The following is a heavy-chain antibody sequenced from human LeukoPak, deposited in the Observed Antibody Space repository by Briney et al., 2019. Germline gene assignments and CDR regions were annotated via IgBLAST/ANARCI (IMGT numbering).Heavy chain of an antibody. D-gene: IGHD3-3*01. V-gene: IGHV3-7*03. CDR1: GFTFSTYL. CDR2: IKQDGSEK. J-gene: IGHJ2*01. Sequence: GGSLRLSCAASGFTFSTYLMHWVRQAPGKGLEWVANIKQDGSEKYYVDSVKGRFTLSRDSAKNSLYMQMNSLRAEDTAVYYCARAEWSNWYFDLWGRGTLVTVSS. CDR3: ARAEWSNWYFDL.